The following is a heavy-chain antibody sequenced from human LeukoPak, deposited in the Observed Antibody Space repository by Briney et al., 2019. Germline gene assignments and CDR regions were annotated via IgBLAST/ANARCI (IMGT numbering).Heavy chain of an antibody. CDR2: IHPSGIT. Sequence: SETLSLTCTVSGASINKDYWAWIRQPAGKGLEWIGRIHPSGITHQNPSLRGRVTMSIDASKNQFSLNLSSVTAADTAVYYCARHMGYCSGGSCFYYYYGMDVWGQGTTVTVSS. CDR3: ARHMGYCSGGSCFYYYYGMDV. J-gene: IGHJ6*02. CDR1: GASINKDY. D-gene: IGHD2-15*01. V-gene: IGHV4-4*07.